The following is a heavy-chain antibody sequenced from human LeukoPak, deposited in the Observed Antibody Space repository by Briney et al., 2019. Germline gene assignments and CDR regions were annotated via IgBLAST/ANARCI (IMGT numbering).Heavy chain of an antibody. CDR2: SYYSGST. J-gene: IGHJ4*02. V-gene: IGHV4-39*01. D-gene: IGHD2-2*01. CDR3: ASPQGFQLLDFEY. Sequence: SETLSLTCTVSGGSISSSSYYWGWVRQPPGKGLEWIGSSYYSGSTYYNPSLKSRVTVSVDTSKNQFSLKLSSVTAADTAVYYCASPQGFQLLDFEYWGQGTLVTVSS. CDR1: GGSISSSSYY.